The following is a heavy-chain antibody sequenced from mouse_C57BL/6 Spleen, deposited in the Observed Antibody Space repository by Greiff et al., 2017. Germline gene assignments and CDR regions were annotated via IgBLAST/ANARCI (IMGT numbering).Heavy chain of an antibody. J-gene: IGHJ2*01. Sequence: EVKLMESEGGLVQPGSSMKLSCTASGFTFSDYYMAWVRQVPEKGLEWVANINYDGSSTYYLDSLKSRFIISRDNAKNILYLQMSSLKSEDTATYYCARDDGYSFDYWGQGTTLTVSS. CDR1: GFTFSDYY. V-gene: IGHV5-16*01. CDR2: INYDGSST. D-gene: IGHD2-3*01. CDR3: ARDDGYSFDY.